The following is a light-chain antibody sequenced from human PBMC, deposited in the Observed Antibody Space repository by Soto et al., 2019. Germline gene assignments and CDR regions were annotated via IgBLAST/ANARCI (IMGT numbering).Light chain of an antibody. CDR2: EVT. J-gene: IGLJ1*01. Sequence: QSALTQPASVSGSPGQSITMSCSGTSEDVGGYNYVSWYQHHPGKAPKLLIYEVTNRPSGLSDRFSGSKSGNTASLTTSGLQAEDEADYYCSSYTSSNTLVFGTGTKVTVL. CDR1: SEDVGGYNY. V-gene: IGLV2-14*01. CDR3: SSYTSSNTLV.